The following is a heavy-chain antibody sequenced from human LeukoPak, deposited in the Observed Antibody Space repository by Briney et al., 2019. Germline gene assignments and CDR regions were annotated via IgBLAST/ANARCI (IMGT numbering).Heavy chain of an antibody. CDR3: ATDPMVRGVIAFDY. J-gene: IGHJ4*02. V-gene: IGHV1-24*01. Sequence: ASVKVSCKVSGYTPTELSMHWVRQAPGKGLEWMGGFDPEDGETIYAQKFQGRVTMTEDTSTDTAYMELSSLRSEDTAVYYCATDPMVRGVIAFDYWGQGTLVTVSS. CDR2: FDPEDGET. D-gene: IGHD3-10*01. CDR1: GYTPTELS.